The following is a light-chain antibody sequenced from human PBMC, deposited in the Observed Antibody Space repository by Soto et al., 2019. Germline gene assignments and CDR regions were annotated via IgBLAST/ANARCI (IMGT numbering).Light chain of an antibody. Sequence: QSVLTQPPSVSGAPGQRVTISCTGSSSNIGAGYDVHWYQQLPGTAPKLLMYDNKYRPSGVSDRFSGSKSGTSAYLAITGLQAEDEADYYCQSYDRSLSAVFGGGTKVTVL. V-gene: IGLV1-40*01. CDR2: DNK. CDR3: QSYDRSLSAV. CDR1: SSNIGAGYD. J-gene: IGLJ2*01.